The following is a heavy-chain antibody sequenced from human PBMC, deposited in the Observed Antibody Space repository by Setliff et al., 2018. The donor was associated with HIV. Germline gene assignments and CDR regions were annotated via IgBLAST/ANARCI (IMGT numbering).Heavy chain of an antibody. V-gene: IGHV4-59*11. CDR1: GGSIRSHY. CDR2: IYYNGST. D-gene: IGHD2-15*01. Sequence: LSLTCTVSGGSIRSHYWSWIRQSPGKGLEYIGYIYYNGSTNYNPSLQSRVTISVETSKNQLSLKLSSVTAADTAVYYCARDSRDIVVVIAPEPEPYYYHGMDVWGEGTTVTVSS. J-gene: IGHJ6*04. CDR3: ARDSRDIVVVIAPEPEPYYYHGMDV.